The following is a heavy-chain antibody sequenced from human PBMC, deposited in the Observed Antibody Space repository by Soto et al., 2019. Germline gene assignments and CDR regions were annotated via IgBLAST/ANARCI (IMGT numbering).Heavy chain of an antibody. CDR2: IYPGDSDT. CDR1: GYNFTTFW. Sequence: VESLKISWKGSGYNFTTFWIAWVRQMPGKGLECMGIIYPGDSDTRYSPSFPGQVTISADKSISTAYLHWSSLKDSDTAMSYCSRLPGGSHYSIGAVEIWGQGTMVTVSS. J-gene: IGHJ3*02. D-gene: IGHD1-26*01. CDR3: SRLPGGSHYSIGAVEI. V-gene: IGHV5-51*01.